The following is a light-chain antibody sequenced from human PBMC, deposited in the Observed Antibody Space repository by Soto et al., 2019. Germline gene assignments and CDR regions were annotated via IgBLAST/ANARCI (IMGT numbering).Light chain of an antibody. J-gene: IGKJ1*01. CDR1: QSITNN. V-gene: IGKV1-39*01. CDR3: QQSYSTPPT. Sequence: DIQMTQSPSSLSASVRERVTIACRASQSITNNLNWYQQKPWRAPKLLIYRVSNLQSGVPPRFSGSGSGTDFTLTISGLQPDDFATYYCQQSYSTPPTFGQGTKVDIK. CDR2: RVS.